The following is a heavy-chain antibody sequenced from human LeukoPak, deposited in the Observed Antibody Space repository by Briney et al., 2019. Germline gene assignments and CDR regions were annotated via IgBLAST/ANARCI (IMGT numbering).Heavy chain of an antibody. D-gene: IGHD1-26*01. J-gene: IGHJ4*02. CDR2: ISGSSSYI. CDR1: AFTFSSYV. CDR3: ARDLLGWELHYFDY. Sequence: PGGSLRLSCAASAFTFSSYVIHWVRQAPGKGLEWVASISGSSSYIYYADSVKGRFSISRDNAKNSLYLQMNSLRAEDTAVYYCARDLLGWELHYFDYWGQGTLVTVSS. V-gene: IGHV3-21*01.